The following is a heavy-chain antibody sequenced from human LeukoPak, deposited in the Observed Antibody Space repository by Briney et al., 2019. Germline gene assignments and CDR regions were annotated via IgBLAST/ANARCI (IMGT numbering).Heavy chain of an antibody. V-gene: IGHV3-23*01. CDR2: ITSSGSAT. J-gene: IGHJ4*02. Sequence: PGGSLRLSCAASGFTFSKNAMSWVRQAPGKGLEWVSSITSSGSATCYADSVKGRFTISRDNSKNTLYLQMNGLRAEDTAVYYCARGVDVWGNYRQYYFDYWGQGTLVTVSS. D-gene: IGHD3-16*02. CDR1: GFTFSKNA. CDR3: ARGVDVWGNYRQYYFDY.